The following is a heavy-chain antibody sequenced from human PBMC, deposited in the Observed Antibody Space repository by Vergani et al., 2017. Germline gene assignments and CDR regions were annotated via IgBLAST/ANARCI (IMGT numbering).Heavy chain of an antibody. V-gene: IGHV1-69*01. D-gene: IGHD2-2*01. CDR3: ARDRVAIVVVPAAIEYTLWD. Sequence: QVQLVQSGAEVKKPGSSVKVSCKASGGTFSSYAISWVRQAPGQGLEWMGGIIPIFGTANYAQKIQGRVTITADESTSTAYMELSSLRSEDTAVYYCARDRVAIVVVPAAIEYTLWDWGQGTLVTVSS. J-gene: IGHJ4*02. CDR2: IIPIFGTA. CDR1: GGTFSSYA.